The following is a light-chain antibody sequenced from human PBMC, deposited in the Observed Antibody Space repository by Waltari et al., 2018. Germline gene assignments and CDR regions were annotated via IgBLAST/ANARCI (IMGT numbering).Light chain of an antibody. CDR3: CSYVGAYSWV. CDR1: GRDIGAYNY. V-gene: IGLV2-11*01. J-gene: IGLJ3*02. CDR2: DVT. Sequence: QSALTQPLSVSGSPGQSVTISCTGTGRDIGAYNYVSWHQPHPNKSPTLSIYDVTERPSGGPGRLSCSKSGNTASLTISGLQAEDEAHYYCCSYVGAYSWVFGGGTDLTVV.